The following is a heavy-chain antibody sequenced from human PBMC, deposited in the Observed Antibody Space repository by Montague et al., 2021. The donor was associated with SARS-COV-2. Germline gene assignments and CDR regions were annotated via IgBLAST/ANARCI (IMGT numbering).Heavy chain of an antibody. CDR1: GGSFRNYY. Sequence: SETLSLTCAVYGGSFRNYYWSWIRQSPGKGLEWIGEVDQSGNTNYNPSLKSRVTISADISKNQFSVELASATAADTGIYYCARGKRDFPIVVLGASTRTYFESWGQGTPVTVSS. CDR3: ARGKRDFPIVVLGASTRTYFES. CDR2: VDQSGNT. V-gene: IGHV4-34*01. J-gene: IGHJ4*01. D-gene: IGHD2-15*01.